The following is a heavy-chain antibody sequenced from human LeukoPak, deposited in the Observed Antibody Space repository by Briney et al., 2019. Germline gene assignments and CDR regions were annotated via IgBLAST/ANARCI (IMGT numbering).Heavy chain of an antibody. CDR1: GFTFSGSA. CDR2: IRSKPNSYAT. Sequence: PGGSLRLSCAASGFTFSGSAMHWVRRASGRGLEWVGRIRSKPNSYATTYAASVKGRFTISRDDSKNTAYLQMNSLKTEDTAVYYCTRTVESDSGSYYDTLAFDIWGQGTMVTVSS. CDR3: TRTVESDSGSYYDTLAFDI. J-gene: IGHJ3*02. V-gene: IGHV3-73*01. D-gene: IGHD3-10*01.